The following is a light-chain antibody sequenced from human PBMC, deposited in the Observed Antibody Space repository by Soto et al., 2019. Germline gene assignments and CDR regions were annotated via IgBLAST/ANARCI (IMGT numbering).Light chain of an antibody. CDR3: QQLNSYPLT. J-gene: IGKJ4*01. CDR2: TGS. V-gene: IGKV1-9*01. Sequence: DIQLTQSPSFLSASVGYRVTITCRASQGISSNLIWYQQKPGKAPNLLISTGSTLQSGVPSRFSGSGSGTEFTLTISSLQPEDFATYYCQQLNSYPLTFGGGTKVDIK. CDR1: QGISSN.